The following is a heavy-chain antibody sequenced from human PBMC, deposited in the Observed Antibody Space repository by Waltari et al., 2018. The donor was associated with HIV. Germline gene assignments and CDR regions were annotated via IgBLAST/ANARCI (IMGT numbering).Heavy chain of an antibody. CDR2: INAGNGNT. Sequence: QVQLVQSGAEVKKPGASVKVSCKASGYTFTSYAMHWVRQAPGQRLEWMGWINAGNGNTKYSQKFQGRVTITRDTSASTAYMELSSLRSEDTAVYYCARVYGSSSWLYNWFDPWGQGTLVTVSS. J-gene: IGHJ5*02. CDR3: ARVYGSSSWLYNWFDP. V-gene: IGHV1-3*01. CDR1: GYTFTSYA. D-gene: IGHD6-13*01.